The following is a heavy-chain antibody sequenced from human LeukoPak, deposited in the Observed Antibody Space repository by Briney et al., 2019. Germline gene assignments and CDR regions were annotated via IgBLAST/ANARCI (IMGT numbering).Heavy chain of an antibody. CDR1: GYSISSGYY. Sequence: PSETLSLTCTVSGYSISSGYYWGWIRQPPGKGLEWIGHIYYSGSTNYSPSLKSRVTISVDTSKDQFSLRLNSVTAADTAVYYCARGYGSGSLFDYWGQGTLVTVSS. CDR2: IYYSGST. D-gene: IGHD3-10*01. V-gene: IGHV4-61*01. CDR3: ARGYGSGSLFDY. J-gene: IGHJ4*02.